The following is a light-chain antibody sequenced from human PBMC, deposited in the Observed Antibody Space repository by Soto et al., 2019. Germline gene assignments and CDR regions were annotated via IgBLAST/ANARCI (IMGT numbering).Light chain of an antibody. J-gene: IGKJ1*01. V-gene: IGKV4-1*01. CDR2: WAS. CDR1: HNIFYSPNNKNY. CDR3: QQYYSSPTWT. Sequence: IVFTHTQESLGVAVCGRASVNCHASHNIFYSPNNKNYLAWYQQRPGQPPRLLIYWASTREAGVPDRFSGSGSGTDFALTISSLQAEDVAIYYCQQYYSSPTWTFGQGTKVDI.